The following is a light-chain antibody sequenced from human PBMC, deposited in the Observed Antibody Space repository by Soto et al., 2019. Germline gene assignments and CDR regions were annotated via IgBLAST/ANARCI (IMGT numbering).Light chain of an antibody. J-gene: IGKJ3*01. CDR2: GAS. V-gene: IGKV3-20*01. CDR1: QSVSSSY. CDR3: QQYGSSPLT. Sequence: EIVLTQSPGTRSLSPGERASLSCRASQSVSSSYLAWYQQKPGQAPRLLIYGASSRATGIPDRFSGSGSGTDFTLTLSRLEPEDFAVYYCQQYGSSPLTFGPGTKVDIK.